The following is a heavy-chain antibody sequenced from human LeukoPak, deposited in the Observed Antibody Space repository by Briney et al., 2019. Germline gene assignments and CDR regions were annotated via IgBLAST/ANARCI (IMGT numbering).Heavy chain of an antibody. Sequence: ASVKVSCKASGYTFTGYYMHWVRQAPGQGLEWMGWINPNSGGTNYAQKFQGRVTMTRDTSISTAYMELSRLRSEDTAVYYCARDPTVTSGGTDIWGQGTMVTVSS. CDR3: ARDPTVTSGGTDI. D-gene: IGHD4-17*01. CDR2: INPNSGGT. J-gene: IGHJ3*02. V-gene: IGHV1-2*02. CDR1: GYTFTGYY.